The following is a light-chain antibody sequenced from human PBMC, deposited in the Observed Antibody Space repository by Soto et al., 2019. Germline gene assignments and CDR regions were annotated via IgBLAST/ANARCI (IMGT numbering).Light chain of an antibody. Sequence: VMTQAPATLSVSPGERATLSCRASQTINNNVAWYQLKDGQVPRLVIYGASTRATDIPARFSGSGSGTEFTITISSLQSEDFEEYHCQQYNNWPQTFGQGTKVDIK. CDR1: QTINNN. V-gene: IGKV3-15*01. CDR2: GAS. J-gene: IGKJ1*01. CDR3: QQYNNWPQT.